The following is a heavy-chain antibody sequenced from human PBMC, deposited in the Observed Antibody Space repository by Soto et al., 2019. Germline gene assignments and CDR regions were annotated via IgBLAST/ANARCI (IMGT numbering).Heavy chain of an antibody. D-gene: IGHD2-2*01. J-gene: IGHJ4*02. CDR3: AREQDIVVVPAAIGY. CDR1: GFTFSSYG. Sequence: GGSLRLSCAASGFTFSSYGMHWVRQAPGKGLEWVAVIWYDGSNKYYADSVKGRFTISRDNSKNTLYLQMNSLRAEDTAVYYCAREQDIVVVPAAIGYWGQGTLVTVSS. CDR2: IWYDGSNK. V-gene: IGHV3-33*01.